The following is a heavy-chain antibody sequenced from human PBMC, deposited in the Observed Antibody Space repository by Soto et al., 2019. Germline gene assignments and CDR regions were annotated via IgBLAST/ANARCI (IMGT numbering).Heavy chain of an antibody. CDR2: IKSKTDGGTT. CDR1: GFTFSNAW. J-gene: IGHJ3*02. Sequence: TGGSLRLSCAASGFTFSNAWMTWVRQAPGNGLEWVGRIKSKTDGGTTDYATPVKGRFTISRDDSKNTLYPQMNSLETEDTAVYYCTTDRLYGDPGAFDIWGQGTMVTVSS. CDR3: TTDRLYGDPGAFDI. D-gene: IGHD4-17*01. V-gene: IGHV3-15*01.